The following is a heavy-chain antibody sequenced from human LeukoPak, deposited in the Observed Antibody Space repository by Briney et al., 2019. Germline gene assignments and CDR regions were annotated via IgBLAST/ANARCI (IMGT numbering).Heavy chain of an antibody. D-gene: IGHD3-3*01. CDR3: ARGPYDFWSGYGGNYYDY. V-gene: IGHV4-59*08. CDR1: GGSISSYY. CDR2: IYYSGST. J-gene: IGHJ4*02. Sequence: SETLSLTCTVSGGSISSYYWSWIRQPPGKGLEWIGYIYYSGSTNYNPSLKSRVTISVDTSKNQFSLKLSSVTAADTAVYYCARGPYDFWSGYGGNYYDYWGQGTLVTVSS.